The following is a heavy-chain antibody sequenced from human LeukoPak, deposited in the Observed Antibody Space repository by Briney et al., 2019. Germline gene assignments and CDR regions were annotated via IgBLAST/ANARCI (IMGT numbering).Heavy chain of an antibody. J-gene: IGHJ4*02. D-gene: IGHD3-10*01. Sequence: PGGSLRLSCAASGFTFSSYAMHWVRQAPGKGLEWVAVISYDGSNKYYADSVKGRFTISRDNSKNTLYLQMNSLRAEDTAVYYCARDPKYYGSGWGYFDYWGQGTLVTVSS. V-gene: IGHV3-30-3*01. CDR2: ISYDGSNK. CDR3: ARDPKYYGSGWGYFDY. CDR1: GFTFSSYA.